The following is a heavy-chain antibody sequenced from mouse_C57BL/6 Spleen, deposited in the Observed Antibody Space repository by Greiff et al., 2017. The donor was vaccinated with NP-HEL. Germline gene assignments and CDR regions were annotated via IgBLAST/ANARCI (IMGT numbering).Heavy chain of an antibody. CDR3: ARNYDYDRAWFAY. J-gene: IGHJ3*01. CDR2: ISYSGST. Sequence: EVKLMESGPGMVKPSQSLSLTCTVTGYSITSGYDWHWIRHFPGNKLEWMGYISYSGSTNYNPSLKSRISITHDTSKNHFFLKLNSVTTEDTATYYCARNYDYDRAWFAYWGQGTLVTVSA. V-gene: IGHV3-1*01. CDR1: GYSITSGYD. D-gene: IGHD2-4*01.